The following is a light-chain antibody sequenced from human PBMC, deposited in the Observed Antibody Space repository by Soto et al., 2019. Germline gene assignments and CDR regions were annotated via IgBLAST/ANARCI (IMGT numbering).Light chain of an antibody. CDR2: EGS. CDR3: CSYAGSQV. J-gene: IGLJ2*01. Sequence: QSALAQPASVSGSPGQSITISCTGTSSDVGSYTLVSWYQQHPGKAPKLMIYEGSKRPSGVSNRFSGSKSGNTAYLTISGLQAEDEADYYCCSYAGSQVFGGGTKVTV. V-gene: IGLV2-23*01. CDR1: SSDVGSYTL.